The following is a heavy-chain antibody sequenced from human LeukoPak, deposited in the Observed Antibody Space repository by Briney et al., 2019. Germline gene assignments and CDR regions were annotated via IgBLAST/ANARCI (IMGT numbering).Heavy chain of an antibody. V-gene: IGHV3-7*01. CDR2: IKQDGSEK. D-gene: IGHD1-14*01. J-gene: IGHJ5*02. CDR3: AKPTDH. Sequence: GGSLRLSCAASGFTFSNYWMTWVRQAPGKGLEWVSNIKQDGSEKYYVDSVKGRFTISRDNAKNSLYLQMNSLRAEDTAVYYCAKPTDHWGQGTLVSVSS. CDR1: GFTFSNYW.